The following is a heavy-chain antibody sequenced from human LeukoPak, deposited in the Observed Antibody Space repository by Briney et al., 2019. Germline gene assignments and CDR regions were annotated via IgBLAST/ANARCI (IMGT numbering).Heavy chain of an antibody. CDR3: ARGEQQLVPVFGIGHVSNIYYYYYYMGV. Sequence: SGGSLRLSCAASGFTFSSYWMHWVRQAPGKGLEWVANIKQDGSEKSYVDSVKGRFTISRDNAKSSLYLQMNSLRAEDTAVYYCARGEQQLVPVFGIGHVSNIYYYYYYMGVWGKGTTVTVSS. CDR1: GFTFSSYW. J-gene: IGHJ6*03. V-gene: IGHV3-7*01. D-gene: IGHD6-13*01. CDR2: IKQDGSEK.